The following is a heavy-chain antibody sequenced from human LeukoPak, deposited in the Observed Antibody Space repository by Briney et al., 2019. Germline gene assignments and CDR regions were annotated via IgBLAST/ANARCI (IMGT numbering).Heavy chain of an antibody. CDR3: AKTPYCSSTSCYWFDDAFDI. D-gene: IGHD2-2*01. CDR2: ISGSGGST. Sequence: PGGSLRLSCAASGFTFSSYAMSWVRQAPGKGLEWVSAISGSGGSTYYADSVKGRFTISRDNSKNTLYLQMNSLRAEDTAVYYCAKTPYCSSTSCYWFDDAFDIWGQGTMVTVSS. CDR1: GFTFSSYA. V-gene: IGHV3-23*01. J-gene: IGHJ3*02.